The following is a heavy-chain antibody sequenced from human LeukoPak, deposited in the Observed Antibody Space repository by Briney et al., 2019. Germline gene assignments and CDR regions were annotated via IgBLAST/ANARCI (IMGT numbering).Heavy chain of an antibody. CDR2: INQDGSEN. Sequence: GGSLRLSCAASGFTFSDFWMGWVRQAPGKGLEWVADINQDGSENYYVDSVKGRFTISRDNAKNSLYLQMNSLRAEDTAVYYCTKGRSNHYWGQGTLVTVST. J-gene: IGHJ4*02. V-gene: IGHV3-7*01. D-gene: IGHD3-10*01. CDR1: GFTFSDFW. CDR3: TKGRSNHY.